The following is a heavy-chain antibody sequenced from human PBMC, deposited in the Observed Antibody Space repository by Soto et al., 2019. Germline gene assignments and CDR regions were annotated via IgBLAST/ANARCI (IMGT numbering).Heavy chain of an antibody. CDR3: ATNVDIVATTREGGFDY. J-gene: IGHJ4*02. D-gene: IGHD5-12*01. V-gene: IGHV1-24*01. CDR2: FDPEDGET. CDR1: GYTLTELS. Sequence: ASVKVSCKVSGYTLTELSMHWVRQAPGKGLEWMGGFDPEDGETIYAQKFQGRVTMTEDTSTDTAYMELSSLRSEDTAVYYCATNVDIVATTREGGFDYWGQGTLVTVSS.